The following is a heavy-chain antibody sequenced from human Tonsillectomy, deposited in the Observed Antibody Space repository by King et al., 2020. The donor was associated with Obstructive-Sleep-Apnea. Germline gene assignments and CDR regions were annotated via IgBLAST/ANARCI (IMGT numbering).Heavy chain of an antibody. CDR3: VRRERWNYVDYYFNY. V-gene: IGHV5-51*01. CDR1: GYSFTNYW. J-gene: IGHJ4*02. Sequence: QLVQSGTEVKKPGESLKISCKGSGYSFTNYWIGWVRQMPGKGLEWMGIVYPGDSDTRYSPSFQGQVTISADKSITTAYLQWSSLKASDTAMYYCVRRERWNYVDYYFNYWGQGTLVTVSS. D-gene: IGHD1-7*01. CDR2: VYPGDSDT.